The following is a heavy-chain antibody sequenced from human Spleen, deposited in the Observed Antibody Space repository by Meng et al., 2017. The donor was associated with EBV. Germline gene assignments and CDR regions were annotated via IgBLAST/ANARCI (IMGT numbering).Heavy chain of an antibody. CDR3: ARTNALDS. Sequence: QVLLLEYGDEVKKPGGSVKVSCKDSGYSFRSFGISWVRQAPGQGLEWMGWISGYNGNTRYPQRVQDRVTMTTDTSTTTAYMELRSLRSDDTAVYYCARTNALDSWGQGTLVTVSS. CDR2: ISGYNGNT. CDR1: GYSFRSFG. V-gene: IGHV1-18*01. J-gene: IGHJ4*02.